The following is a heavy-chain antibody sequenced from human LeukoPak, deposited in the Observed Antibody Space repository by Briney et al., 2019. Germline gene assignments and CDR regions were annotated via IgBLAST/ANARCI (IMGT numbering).Heavy chain of an antibody. Sequence: TSETLSLTCTVSGGSISSYYWSWIRQPPGKGLEWIGYIYYSGSTNYNPSLKSRVTISVDTSKNQFSLKLSSVTAADTAVYYSARVGPHSGYDWVSGHYFDYWGQGTLVTVSS. CDR3: ARVGPHSGYDWVSGHYFDY. J-gene: IGHJ4*02. V-gene: IGHV4-59*01. CDR2: IYYSGST. CDR1: GGSISSYY. D-gene: IGHD5-12*01.